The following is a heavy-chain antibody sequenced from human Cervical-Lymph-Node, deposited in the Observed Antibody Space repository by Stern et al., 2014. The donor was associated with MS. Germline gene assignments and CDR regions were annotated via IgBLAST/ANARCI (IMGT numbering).Heavy chain of an antibody. J-gene: IGHJ4*02. V-gene: IGHV1-69*06. CDR2: ITPICGTS. Sequence: QVQLVQSGPEVRKPGSSVKVSCKASGGTFKNLAFTWVRQAPGQGLEWIGRITPICGTSDCAQKFQDRVTLTADKSTATAYMELSSLKSDDTAVYYCASAHYTASWCNYWGQGTLVTVSS. D-gene: IGHD6-13*01. CDR1: GGTFKNLA. CDR3: ASAHYTASWCNY.